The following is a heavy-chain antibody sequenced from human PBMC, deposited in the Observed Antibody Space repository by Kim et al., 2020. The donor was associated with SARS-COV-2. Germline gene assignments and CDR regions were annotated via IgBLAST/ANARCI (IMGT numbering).Heavy chain of an antibody. J-gene: IGHJ6*03. V-gene: IGHV4-34*01. Sequence: PSLKSRVTISVDTSKNQFSLKLSSVTAADTAVYYCARGTKRYYYYYYMDVWGKGTTVTVSS. CDR3: ARGTKRYYYYYYMDV.